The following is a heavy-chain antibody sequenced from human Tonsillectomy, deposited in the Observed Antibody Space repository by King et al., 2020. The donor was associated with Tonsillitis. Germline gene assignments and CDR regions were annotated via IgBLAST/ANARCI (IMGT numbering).Heavy chain of an antibody. V-gene: IGHV3-74*01. CDR2: IKSDGSST. D-gene: IGHD3-3*01. J-gene: IGHJ3*02. CDR3: TRLRPVGFNAFDI. Sequence: VQLVESGGGLVQPGGSLRLSCAASGFTFSSYWMHWVRQAPGKGRVWVSRIKSDGSSTSYEDSVKGRFTISRDNAKKTLYLQMNSRRAEDTAVYFCTRLRPVGFNAFDIWGQGKMVTVSS. CDR1: GFTFSSYW.